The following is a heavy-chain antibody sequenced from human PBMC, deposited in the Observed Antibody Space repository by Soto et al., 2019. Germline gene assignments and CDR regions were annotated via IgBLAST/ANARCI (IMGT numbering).Heavy chain of an antibody. J-gene: IGHJ6*02. D-gene: IGHD2-21*02. CDR3: IQSRCGGDCLQSYASYYYYGMDV. V-gene: IGHV2-5*02. CDR1: AFSLSTGGVG. CDR2: IYWDDDK. Sequence: SGPTLVNPTQTLTLTCTFSAFSLSTGGVGVGFSRQPPGKALEWLELIYWDDDKRYSPSLRSRLTITKDTSKNQVVLTMTNMDPVDTATYYCIQSRCGGDCLQSYASYYYYGMDVWGQGTTVTVSS.